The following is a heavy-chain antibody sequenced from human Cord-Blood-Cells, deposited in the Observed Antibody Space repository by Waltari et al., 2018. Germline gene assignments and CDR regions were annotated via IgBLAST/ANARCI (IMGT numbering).Heavy chain of an antibody. Sequence: QVQLVQSGAEVKKPGSSVQVSCKASGGTFSSYAISWVRQAPGQGLEWMGGIIPIFGTANYAQKFQGRVTITADESTSTAYMELSSLRSEDTAVYYCASFPFYGDPPFYYYYGMDVWGQGTTVTVSS. V-gene: IGHV1-69*01. CDR2: IIPIFGTA. CDR3: ASFPFYGDPPFYYYYGMDV. CDR1: GGTFSSYA. J-gene: IGHJ6*02. D-gene: IGHD4-17*01.